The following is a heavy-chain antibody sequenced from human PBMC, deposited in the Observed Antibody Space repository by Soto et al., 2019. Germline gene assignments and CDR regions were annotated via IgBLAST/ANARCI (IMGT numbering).Heavy chain of an antibody. J-gene: IGHJ4*02. CDR1: GGAVSSSFFY. V-gene: IGHV4-61*01. CDR3: ARLTTSSGGSLFDS. D-gene: IGHD1-1*01. Sequence: SETLSLTCTVSGGAVSSSFFYWSWVRQPPGQRLEWIGYIYYTGTTNYNPSLASRVAMSVDTSKKQFTLNLRSLTAADTARYYCARLTTSSGGSLFDSWGQGTXVAVSS. CDR2: IYYTGTT.